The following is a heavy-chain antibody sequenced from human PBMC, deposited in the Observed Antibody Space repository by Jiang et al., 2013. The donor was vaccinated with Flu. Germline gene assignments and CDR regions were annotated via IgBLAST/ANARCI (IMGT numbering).Heavy chain of an antibody. D-gene: IGHD6-19*01. J-gene: IGHJ4*02. V-gene: IGHV4-34*01. CDR3: ARRRYCNRGGCPFDY. CDR1: GGSFSDYY. CDR2: INHGGST. Sequence: LLKPSETLFLTCGVSGGSFSDYYWSWIRQAPGKGLDFIGEINHGGSTNYNASVESRVTLSVDTSKNQFSLRLTSVTAADTAVYYCARRRYCNRGGCPFDYWGQGTLVTVSS.